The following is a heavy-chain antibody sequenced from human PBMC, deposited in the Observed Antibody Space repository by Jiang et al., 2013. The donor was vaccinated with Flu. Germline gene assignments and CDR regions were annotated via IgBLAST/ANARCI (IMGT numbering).Heavy chain of an antibody. V-gene: IGHV1-46*03. CDR3: ARGYGDFDY. Sequence: PSGGSTNYAXKFQDRVTMTRDTSTSTVYMELSSLRSEDTAVYYCARGYGDFDYWGQGTLVTVSS. D-gene: IGHD1-14*01. CDR2: PSGGST. J-gene: IGHJ4*02.